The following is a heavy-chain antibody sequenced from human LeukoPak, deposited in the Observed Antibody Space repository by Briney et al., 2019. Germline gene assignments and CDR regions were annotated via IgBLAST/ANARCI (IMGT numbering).Heavy chain of an antibody. Sequence: ASVKVSCKASGYTFTGYYMHWVRQAPGQGLEWMGWINPNSGGTNYAQKFQGRVTMTRDTSISTAYMELSRLRSDDTAVYYCARDPGSSYTSSWYDFYYMYVWGKGTTVTISS. D-gene: IGHD6-13*01. J-gene: IGHJ6*03. CDR1: GYTFTGYY. CDR2: INPNSGGT. CDR3: ARDPGSSYTSSWYDFYYMYV. V-gene: IGHV1-2*02.